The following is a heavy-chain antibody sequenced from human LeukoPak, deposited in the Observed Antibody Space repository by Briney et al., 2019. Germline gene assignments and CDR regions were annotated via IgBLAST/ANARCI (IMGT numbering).Heavy chain of an antibody. V-gene: IGHV4-39*01. CDR3: ARQLYCSGGNCSS. CDR2: IYYSGST. J-gene: IGHJ5*02. Sequence: PSETLSLTCTVSGGSISSSSYYWGWIRQPPGKGLEWIGSIYYSGSTYYNPSLKSRVTISVDTSKNQFSLKLSSVTAADTAVYYCARQLYCSGGNCSSWGQGTLVTVSS. CDR1: GGSISSSSYY. D-gene: IGHD2-15*01.